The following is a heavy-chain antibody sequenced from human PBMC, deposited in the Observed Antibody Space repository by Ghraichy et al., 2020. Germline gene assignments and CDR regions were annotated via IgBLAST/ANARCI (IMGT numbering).Heavy chain of an antibody. CDR1: GYTFTSYG. J-gene: IGHJ6*03. V-gene: IGHV1-18*01. CDR3: ARGVGYCSSTSCYYAQRYYYYYMDV. D-gene: IGHD2-2*01. CDR2: ISAYNGNT. Sequence: ASVKVSCKASGYTFTSYGISWVRQAPGQGLEWMGWISAYNGNTNYAQKLQGRVTMTTDTSTSTAYMELRSLRSDDTAVYYCARGVGYCSSTSCYYAQRYYYYYMDVWGKGTTVTVSS.